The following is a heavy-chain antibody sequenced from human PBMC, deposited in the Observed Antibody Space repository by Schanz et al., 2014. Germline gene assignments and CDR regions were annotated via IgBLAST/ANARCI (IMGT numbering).Heavy chain of an antibody. V-gene: IGHV3-23*04. Sequence: EVQLVESGGGFVQPGGSLRLSCAASGFTFSSYWMHWVRQAPGKGLEWVSGISGTGTKTYYADSVKSRFTISRDNSKNTVFLQMSSLRADDTALYYCAKDIGGAVAAPVYDSWGQGTLVTVSS. CDR3: AKDIGGAVAAPVYDS. CDR2: ISGTGTKT. D-gene: IGHD2-15*01. J-gene: IGHJ4*02. CDR1: GFTFSSYW.